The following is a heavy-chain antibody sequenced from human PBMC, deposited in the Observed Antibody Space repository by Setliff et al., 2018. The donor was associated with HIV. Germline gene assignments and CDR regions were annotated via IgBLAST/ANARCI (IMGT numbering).Heavy chain of an antibody. CDR1: GGSISSDY. CDR3: AREQGRSYYDSSGFDY. CDR2: SHYSGSA. J-gene: IGHJ4*02. Sequence: PSETLSLTCTVSGGSISSDYWSWIRQPPGKGLEWIAYSHYSGSADYNPSLKSRVTISIDTSKSQLSLKLTSVTAADTAVYYCAREQGRSYYDSSGFDYWGQGIPVTVS. D-gene: IGHD3-22*01. V-gene: IGHV4-59*01.